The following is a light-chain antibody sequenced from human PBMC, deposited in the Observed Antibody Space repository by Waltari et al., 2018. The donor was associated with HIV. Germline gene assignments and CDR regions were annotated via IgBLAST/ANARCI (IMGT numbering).Light chain of an antibody. J-gene: IGLJ3*02. CDR3: QLYYDGAWV. Sequence: HTVVTQEPSLTVSPGGTVTLTCASSTGAVTSAYYPNWFRLKPGQAPRALIYSTNYKHSWTPVRFSGSLLGGKAALTLSGVQPEDEAEYYCQLYYDGAWVFGGGTKLTVL. V-gene: IGLV7-43*01. CDR2: STN. CDR1: TGAVTSAYY.